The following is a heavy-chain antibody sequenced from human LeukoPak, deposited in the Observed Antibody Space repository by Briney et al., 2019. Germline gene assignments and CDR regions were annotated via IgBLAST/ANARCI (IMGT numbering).Heavy chain of an antibody. V-gene: IGHV6-1*01. CDR1: GDSVSSNSAA. Sequence: SQTLSLTCAISGDSVSSNSAAWNWIRQSPSRGLEWLGRTYYRSKWYNDYAVSVKSRITINPDTSKNQFSLQLNSVTPEDTAVYYCARAVRYSYGLYYYYYYGMDVWGQGTTVTVSS. D-gene: IGHD5-18*01. CDR2: TYYRSKWYN. CDR3: ARAVRYSYGLYYYYYYGMDV. J-gene: IGHJ6*02.